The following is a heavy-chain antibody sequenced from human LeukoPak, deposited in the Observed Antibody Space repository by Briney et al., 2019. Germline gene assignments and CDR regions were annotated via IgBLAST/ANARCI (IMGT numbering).Heavy chain of an antibody. Sequence: GGSLRLSCAASGFTFSTYWMSWVRQAPGKGLEWVANIKQDGGEKDYVDSVKGRITISRDNAKNSLYLQMNSLRAEDTAVYYCARGSGWHFDYWGQGTLVTVSS. CDR1: GFTFSTYW. D-gene: IGHD6-19*01. V-gene: IGHV3-7*02. J-gene: IGHJ4*02. CDR2: IKQDGGEK. CDR3: ARGSGWHFDY.